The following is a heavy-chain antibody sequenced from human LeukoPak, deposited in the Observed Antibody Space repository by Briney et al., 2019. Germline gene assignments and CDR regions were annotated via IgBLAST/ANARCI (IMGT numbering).Heavy chain of an antibody. V-gene: IGHV4-34*01. J-gene: IGHJ6*03. D-gene: IGHD5-12*01. CDR3: AREAQGIVATIGGYYYYYYMDV. CDR1: GGSLSGYY. Sequence: SETLSLTCAVYGGSLSGYYWAWIRQPPGKGLEWIGDSGSTNYNPSLKSRVTISVDTSKNQFSLKLSSVTAADTAVYYCAREAQGIVATIGGYYYYYYMDVWGKGTTVTVSS. CDR2: SGST.